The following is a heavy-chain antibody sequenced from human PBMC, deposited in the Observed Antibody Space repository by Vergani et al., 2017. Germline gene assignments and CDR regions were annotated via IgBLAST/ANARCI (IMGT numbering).Heavy chain of an antibody. V-gene: IGHV3-11*01. CDR2: ISNSGNTI. J-gene: IGHJ3*02. CDR3: ARDHRDYNNYPGTFDI. D-gene: IGHD5-24*01. CDR1: GFSFSDQY. Sequence: VQLVESGGGVVRPGGSLRLSCAASGFSFSDQYMTWIRQAPGKGLEWVSYISNSGNTIEYADSVKGRFSISRDNAKSSLFLQMDSLRAEDTAVYYCARDHRDYNNYPGTFDIWGQGSMVTVSS.